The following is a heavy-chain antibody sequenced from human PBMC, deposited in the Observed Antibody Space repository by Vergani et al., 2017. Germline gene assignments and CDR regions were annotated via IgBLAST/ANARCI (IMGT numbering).Heavy chain of an antibody. CDR2: IYPGDSET. D-gene: IGHD3-22*01. CDR1: GYSFNPYW. CDR3: ARLMRYYDSSGNHVDDVFDI. V-gene: IGHV5-51*01. Sequence: EVQLVQSGAELKKPGESLKISCKGSGYSFNPYWIGWVRQMPGKGLEWMGIIYPGDSETRYSPSFQGQVTISADKSFSTAYLQWSSLKASDTAMYYCARLMRYYDSSGNHVDDVFDIWGQGTVVTVSS. J-gene: IGHJ3*02.